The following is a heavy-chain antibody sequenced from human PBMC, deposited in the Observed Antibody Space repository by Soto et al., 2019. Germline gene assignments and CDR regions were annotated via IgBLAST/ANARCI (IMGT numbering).Heavy chain of an antibody. V-gene: IGHV1-69*01. Sequence: QVQLVQSGAEVKKPGSSAKVSCKASGGTFSSYAISWVRQAPGQGLEWMGGIITIFGTANYAQKFQGRVTITADESTITAYVELSSLRSEDTGVDSCAIARLYTALVTSFGYWCQGTLITDS. D-gene: IGHD5-18*01. CDR1: GGTFSSYA. J-gene: IGHJ4*02. CDR3: AIARLYTALVTSFGY. CDR2: IITIFGTA.